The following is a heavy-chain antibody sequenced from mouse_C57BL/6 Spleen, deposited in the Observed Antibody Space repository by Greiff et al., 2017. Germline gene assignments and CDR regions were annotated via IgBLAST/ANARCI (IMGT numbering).Heavy chain of an antibody. V-gene: IGHV1-4*01. Sequence: VQLQQSGAELARPGASVKMSCKASGYTFTSYTMHWVKQRPGQGLEWIGYINPSSGYTKYNQKFKDKATLTADKSSSTAYMQLRSLTSEDSAVXYCAREAVVGAMDYWGQGTSVTVSS. CDR3: AREAVVGAMDY. D-gene: IGHD1-1*01. J-gene: IGHJ4*01. CDR1: GYTFTSYT. CDR2: INPSSGYT.